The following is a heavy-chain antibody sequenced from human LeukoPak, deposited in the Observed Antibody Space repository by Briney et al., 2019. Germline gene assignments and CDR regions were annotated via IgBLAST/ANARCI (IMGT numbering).Heavy chain of an antibody. V-gene: IGHV4-59*01. J-gene: IGHJ5*02. CDR2: IYYSGST. Sequence: SETLSLTFTVSGGSIGSYYWSWIRQPPGKGLAWIGYIYYSGSTNYNPSLKSRVTISVDTSKNQFSLKLSSVTAADTAVYYCARGPNEDTYCSDGSCYSGGGWLDPWGQGTLVTVSS. CDR3: ARGPNEDTYCSDGSCYSGGGWLDP. CDR1: GGSIGSYY. D-gene: IGHD2-15*01.